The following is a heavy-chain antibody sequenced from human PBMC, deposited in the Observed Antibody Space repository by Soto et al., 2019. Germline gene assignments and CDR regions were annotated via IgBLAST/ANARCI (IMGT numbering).Heavy chain of an antibody. Sequence: QVQLVQSGAEVKKPGASVTVSCKASGYTFTTHYMHWVRQAPGQGLEWMGIINPSGGRTTYALKFEGRVSVTRDTSTNTVDMGLRSPRSDDTALYYCARAGENFGSGTFSPPLRYSFNSWGQGTLVTVSS. CDR2: INPSGGRT. D-gene: IGHD3-10*01. V-gene: IGHV1-46*01. CDR3: ARAGENFGSGTFSPPLRYSFNS. J-gene: IGHJ4*02. CDR1: GYTFTTHY.